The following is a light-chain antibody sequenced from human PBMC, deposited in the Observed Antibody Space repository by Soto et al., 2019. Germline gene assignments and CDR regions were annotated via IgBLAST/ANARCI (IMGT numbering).Light chain of an antibody. CDR1: QSVSTH. J-gene: IGKJ2*01. CDR2: GAS. CDR3: QQYSKWPLT. Sequence: EIVLTQSPATLSMSPGERATLSCRASQSVSTHLAWYQQRPGQAPRLLIYGASTRATGVPARFSGSGSGTEFTLTISGLQSEDFALDYCQQYSKWPLTFGQGTKLDIK. V-gene: IGKV3-15*01.